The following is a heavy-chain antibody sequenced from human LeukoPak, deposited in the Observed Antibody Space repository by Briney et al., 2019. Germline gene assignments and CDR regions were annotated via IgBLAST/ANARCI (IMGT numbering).Heavy chain of an antibody. CDR3: ARDQSMDSSSWYELGPWHWFDP. Sequence: PSGTLSLTCAVSGGSISSSNWWSWVRQPPGKGLEWIGEIYHSGSTNYNPSLKSRVTISVDKSKNQFSLKLSSVTAADTAVYYCARDQSMDSSSWYELGPWHWFDPWGQGTLVTVSS. CDR1: GGSISSSNW. D-gene: IGHD6-13*01. J-gene: IGHJ5*02. CDR2: IYHSGST. V-gene: IGHV4-4*02.